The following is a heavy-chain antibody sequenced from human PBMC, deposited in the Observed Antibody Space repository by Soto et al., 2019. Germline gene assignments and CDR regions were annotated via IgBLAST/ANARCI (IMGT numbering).Heavy chain of an antibody. V-gene: IGHV3-48*01. D-gene: IGHD3-10*01. CDR3: ARDRGSGTYYNWFDP. J-gene: IGHJ5*02. CDR2: ITSSSTTI. CDR1: GFTFSSYS. Sequence: GGSLRLSCAASGFTFSSYSMNCVRQAPGKGLEWISYITSSSTTIYYADSVKGRFTISRDNAKNSLYLQMNSLRAEDTAVYYCARDRGSGTYYNWFDPWGQGTLVTVSS.